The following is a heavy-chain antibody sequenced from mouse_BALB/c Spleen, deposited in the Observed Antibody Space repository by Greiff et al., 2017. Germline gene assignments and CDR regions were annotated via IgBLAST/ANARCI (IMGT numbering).Heavy chain of an antibody. D-gene: IGHD2-4*01. V-gene: IGHV1-69*01. CDR1: GYTFTDYW. Sequence: QVQLQQPGAELVMPGASVKMSCKASGYTFTDYWMHWVKQRPGQGLEWIGAIDTSDSYTSYNQKFKGKATLTVDESSSTAYMQLSSLTSEDSAVYYCARSGTMITYYYAMDYWGQGTSVTVSS. J-gene: IGHJ4*01. CDR2: IDTSDSYT. CDR3: ARSGTMITYYYAMDY.